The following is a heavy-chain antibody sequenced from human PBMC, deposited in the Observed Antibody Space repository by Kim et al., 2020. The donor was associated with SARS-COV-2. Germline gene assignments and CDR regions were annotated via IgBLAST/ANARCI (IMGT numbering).Heavy chain of an antibody. CDR3: ARIYYGSGRGGDY. J-gene: IGHJ4*02. CDR1: GGSISSSSYY. D-gene: IGHD3-10*01. CDR2: IYYSGST. V-gene: IGHV4-39*07. Sequence: SETLSLTCTVSGGSISSSSYYWGWIRQPPGNGLEWIGSIYYSGSTYYNPSLKSRVTISVDTSKNQFSLKLSSVTAADTAVYYCARIYYGSGRGGDYWGQGTLVTVSS.